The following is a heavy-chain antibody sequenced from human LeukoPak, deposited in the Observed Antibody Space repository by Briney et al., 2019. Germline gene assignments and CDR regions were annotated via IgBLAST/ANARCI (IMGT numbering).Heavy chain of an antibody. J-gene: IGHJ5*02. V-gene: IGHV1-46*01. Sequence: GASVKVSCKASGYTFTRYYMHWVRQAPGQGLEWMGIINPSGGTTDYAQKFHGRITMTRDTSTSTVYMELTSLTSEDTAVYYCARDALSYDYSWGSYGHLGIDPWGQGTLVTVSS. CDR3: ARDALSYDYSWGSYGHLGIDP. D-gene: IGHD3-16*01. CDR1: GYTFTRYY. CDR2: INPSGGTT.